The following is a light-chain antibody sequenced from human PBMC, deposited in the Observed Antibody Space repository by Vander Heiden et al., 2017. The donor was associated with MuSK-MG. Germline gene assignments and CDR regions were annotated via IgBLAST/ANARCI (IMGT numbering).Light chain of an antibody. CDR3: QQENSCPGT. CDR2: GAS. CDR1: KSFSGN. Sequence: EIVMTKSPATLSLSPGERATLSCMASKSFSGNLTWYQQKPGQAPRLLIYGASTRTIGIPARFRGSGSGTDFTLTISSLQSEDFAIYYCQQENSCPGTFGQGTEVEIK. V-gene: IGKV3-15*01. J-gene: IGKJ1*01.